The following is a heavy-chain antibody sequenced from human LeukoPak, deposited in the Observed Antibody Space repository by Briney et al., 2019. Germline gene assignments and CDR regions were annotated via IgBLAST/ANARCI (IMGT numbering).Heavy chain of an antibody. D-gene: IGHD6-6*01. Sequence: SVTLSLTCTVSGGSISSYYWSWIRQPPGKGLEWIGYIYYSGSTNYNPSLKSRVTISVDTSKNQFSLKLSSVTAADTAVYYCARQDSSSAALDYWGQGTLVTVSS. CDR2: IYYSGST. CDR1: GGSISSYY. V-gene: IGHV4-59*08. J-gene: IGHJ4*02. CDR3: ARQDSSSAALDY.